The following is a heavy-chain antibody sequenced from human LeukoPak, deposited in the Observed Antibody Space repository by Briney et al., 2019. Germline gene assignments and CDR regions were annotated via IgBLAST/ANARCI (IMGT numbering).Heavy chain of an antibody. CDR2: IKSRTDAGTT. J-gene: IGHJ4*02. Sequence: GGSLRLSCAASGFSLSNAWMTWVRQAPGKGLEWVGRIKSRTDAGTTEYAAPVKGRFTISRDDSKNTLYLQMNSLKIEDTAVYYCTTDLGITMIRGVIVYWGQGTLVTISS. V-gene: IGHV3-15*01. D-gene: IGHD3-10*01. CDR1: GFSLSNAW. CDR3: TTDLGITMIRGVIVY.